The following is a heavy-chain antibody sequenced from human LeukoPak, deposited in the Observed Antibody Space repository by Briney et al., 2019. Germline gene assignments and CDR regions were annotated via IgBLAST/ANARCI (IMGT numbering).Heavy chain of an antibody. CDR3: ARGIVVVDAFDI. CDR2: ISYDGSNK. CDR1: GFIFSSYA. V-gene: IGHV3-30-3*01. D-gene: IGHD3-22*01. Sequence: GGSLRLSCAASGFIFSSYAVHWVRQAPGKGLEWVAVISYDGSNKYYADSVKGRFTISRDNSKNTLYLQMNSLRAEDTAVYYCARGIVVVDAFDIWGQGTMVTVSS. J-gene: IGHJ3*02.